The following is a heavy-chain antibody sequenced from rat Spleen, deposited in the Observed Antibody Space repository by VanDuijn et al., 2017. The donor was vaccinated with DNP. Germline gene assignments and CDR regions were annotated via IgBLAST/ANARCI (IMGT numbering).Heavy chain of an antibody. D-gene: IGHD4-6*01. CDR1: GFTFSNYD. CDR2: VPSSGGST. J-gene: IGHJ2*01. CDR3: ARHILDY. Sequence: EVQLVESGGGLVQPGRSLKLSYAASGFTFSNYDMAWVRQAPTKGLEWVASVPSSGGSTYYPDSVKGRFIISRDNAKSTLYLQMDSLRSEDTATYYCARHILDYWGQGVMVTVSS. V-gene: IGHV5S23*01.